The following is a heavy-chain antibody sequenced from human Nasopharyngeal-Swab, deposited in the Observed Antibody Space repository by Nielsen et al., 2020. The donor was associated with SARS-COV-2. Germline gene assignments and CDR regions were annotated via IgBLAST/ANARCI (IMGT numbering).Heavy chain of an antibody. CDR2: ISNTGHYT. Sequence: GESLKISCTASGFPFKTYAVSWVRQAPGKGLEWVSSISNTGHYTHYADSVNGRFTISRDNDRNSLYLQMSSLKVEDTAVYYCAKDLRGPYFFWGQGTLVTVSS. J-gene: IGHJ4*02. CDR3: AKDLRGPYFF. CDR1: GFPFKTYA. V-gene: IGHV3-21*04. D-gene: IGHD2/OR15-2a*01.